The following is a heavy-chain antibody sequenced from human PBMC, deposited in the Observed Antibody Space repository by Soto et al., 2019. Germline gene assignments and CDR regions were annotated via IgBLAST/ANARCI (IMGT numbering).Heavy chain of an antibody. CDR2: INRSGST. V-gene: IGHV4-34*01. CDR3: ARGPNIVLMVDAALDY. J-gene: IGHJ4*02. Sequence: SETLSLTCVVYGGSFSGYYWSWIRQPPGKGLEWIGEINRSGSTNYNPSLKSRVTISVDTSKNQFSLKLSSVTAADTAVYYCARGPNIVLMVDAALDYRGQGTLVTVSS. CDR1: GGSFSGYY. D-gene: IGHD2-8*01.